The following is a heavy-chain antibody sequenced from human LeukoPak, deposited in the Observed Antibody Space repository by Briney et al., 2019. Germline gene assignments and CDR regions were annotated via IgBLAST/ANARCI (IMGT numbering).Heavy chain of an antibody. V-gene: IGHV6-1*01. J-gene: IGHJ5*01. Sequence: SQTLSLTCAISGDSVSTNSATWTWLRQSPSRGLEWLGRTYYRSKWYNDYAVSMKSRITINPDTSKNQFSLQLNSVTPEDTAVYYCARLVGASWFDSWGQGTLVTVSS. CDR1: GDSVSTNSAT. CDR3: ARLVGASWFDS. D-gene: IGHD1-26*01. CDR2: TYYRSKWYN.